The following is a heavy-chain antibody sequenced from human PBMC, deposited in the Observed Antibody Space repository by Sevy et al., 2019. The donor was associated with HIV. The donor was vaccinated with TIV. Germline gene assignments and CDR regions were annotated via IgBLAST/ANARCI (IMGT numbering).Heavy chain of an antibody. D-gene: IGHD5-18*01. Sequence: GGSLRLSCAASGFTFSSYSMNWVRQAPGKGLEWVATMKQDGSEKYYVDSVKGRFTISRDNAKHSLYLQMNRLRAEDTAVYYCVREGLGGFSYSLDCWGQGTLVTVSS. J-gene: IGHJ4*02. CDR2: MKQDGSEK. CDR1: GFTFSSYS. CDR3: VREGLGGFSYSLDC. V-gene: IGHV3-7*01.